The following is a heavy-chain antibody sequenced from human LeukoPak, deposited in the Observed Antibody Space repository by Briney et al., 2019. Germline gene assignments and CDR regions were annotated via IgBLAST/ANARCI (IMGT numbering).Heavy chain of an antibody. CDR3: ARGINYDFWSGYYFDY. J-gene: IGHJ4*02. CDR1: GYTFTGYY. D-gene: IGHD3-3*01. V-gene: IGHV1-2*02. Sequence: VKVSCKASGYTFTGYYTHWVRQAPGQGLEWMGWINPNSGGTNYAQKFQGRVTMTRDTSISTAYMELSRLRSDDTAVYYCARGINYDFWSGYYFDYWGQGTLVTVSS. CDR2: INPNSGGT.